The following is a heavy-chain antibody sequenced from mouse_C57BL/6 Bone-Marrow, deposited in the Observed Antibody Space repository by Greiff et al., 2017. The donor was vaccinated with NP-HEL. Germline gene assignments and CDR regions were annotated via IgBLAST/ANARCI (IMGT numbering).Heavy chain of an antibody. CDR1: GFTFSSYG. D-gene: IGHD2-4*01. CDR3: ARHLIYYDYWFAY. Sequence: EVMLVESGGDLVKPGGSLKLSCAASGFTFSSYGMSWVRQTPDKRLEWVATISSGGSYTYYPDSVKGRFPISRDNAKNTLYLQMSSLKSEDTAMYYCARHLIYYDYWFAYWGQGTLVTVSA. V-gene: IGHV5-6*01. CDR2: ISSGGSYT. J-gene: IGHJ3*01.